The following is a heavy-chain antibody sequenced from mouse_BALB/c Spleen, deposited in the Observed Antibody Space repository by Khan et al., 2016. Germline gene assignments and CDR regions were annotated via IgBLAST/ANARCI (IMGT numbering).Heavy chain of an antibody. V-gene: IGHV5-6-5*01. J-gene: IGHJ2*01. CDR3: TRGVLMVVYFFDY. Sequence: EVELVESGGGLVKPGGSLKLSCAASGFTFSSYAMSWVRQTPEKRLEWVASISSGNNTYYPDSVKGRITISRDTARNILYLQMRSLRSEDTAIHYFTRGVLMVVYFFDYWCQGTTLSVSS. D-gene: IGHD1-1*02. CDR1: GFTFSSYA. CDR2: ISSGNNT.